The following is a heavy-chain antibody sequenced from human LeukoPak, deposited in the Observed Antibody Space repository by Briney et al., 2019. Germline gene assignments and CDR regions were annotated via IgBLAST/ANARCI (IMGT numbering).Heavy chain of an antibody. CDR2: IYYSGST. Sequence: PSETLSLTCTVSGGSISSYYWSWIRQPPGKGLEWIGDIYYSGSTNYNPSLRSRVTISVDTSKNQFSLRLSSVTAADTAVYYSARLASGSYGPLTPFDYWGQGTLVTVSS. CDR3: ARLASGSYGPLTPFDY. CDR1: GGSISSYY. V-gene: IGHV4-59*08. D-gene: IGHD1-26*01. J-gene: IGHJ4*02.